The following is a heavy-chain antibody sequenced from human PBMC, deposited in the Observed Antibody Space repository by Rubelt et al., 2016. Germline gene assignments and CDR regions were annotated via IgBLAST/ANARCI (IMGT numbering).Heavy chain of an antibody. D-gene: IGHD1-26*01. CDR1: GYTFTGYY. CDR2: INPNSGGT. V-gene: IGHV1-2*02. Sequence: QVQLVQSGAEVKKPGASVKVSCKASGYTFTGYYMHWVRQAPGQGLEWMGWINPNSGGTNDAQKFQGRVTMIRDTSISTAYMGLSRLRSDDTAVYYCASSSGSYYSLDYWGQGTLVTVSS. J-gene: IGHJ4*02. CDR3: ASSSGSYYSLDY.